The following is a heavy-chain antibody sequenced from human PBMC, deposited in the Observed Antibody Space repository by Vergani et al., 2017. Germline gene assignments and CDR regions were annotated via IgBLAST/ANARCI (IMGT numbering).Heavy chain of an antibody. CDR2: ICHTEDT. J-gene: IGHJ4*02. CDR1: GYSISSNNC. CDR3: ATGAGPFDI. D-gene: IGHD7-27*01. V-gene: IGHV4-4*02. Sequence: QVRLEESGPGLVKPSETLSLTCSVSGYSISSNNCWTWVRQPPGKGLEWIGEICHTEDTKYSPSLKSRVTVSVDTSKNQFSLKLTSVTAADTAVYYCATGAGPFDIWGQGTLVTVSS.